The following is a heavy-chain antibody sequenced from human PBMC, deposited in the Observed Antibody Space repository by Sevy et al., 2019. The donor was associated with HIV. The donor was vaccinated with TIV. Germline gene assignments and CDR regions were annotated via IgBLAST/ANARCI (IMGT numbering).Heavy chain of an antibody. CDR1: GFTFNDYA. D-gene: IGHD2-15*01. J-gene: IGHJ5*02. V-gene: IGHV3-30-3*01. Sequence: GGSLRLSCAASGFTFNDYALHWVRQAPGKGLEWVAIISSDGDNTYYADTVKGRFTISRDNSNNTVYLQMNRVRAEDTAFFYCVREGAPYRNIRYCSGNNCFYNWFDPWGQGTLVTVSS. CDR3: VREGAPYRNIRYCSGNNCFYNWFDP. CDR2: ISSDGDNT.